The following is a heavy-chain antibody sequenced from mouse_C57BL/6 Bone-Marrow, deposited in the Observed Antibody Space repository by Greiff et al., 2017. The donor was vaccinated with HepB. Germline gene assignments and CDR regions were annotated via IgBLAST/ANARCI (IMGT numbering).Heavy chain of an antibody. J-gene: IGHJ3*01. CDR2: IYPRSGNT. CDR3: ADYGSSRFAY. CDR1: GYTFTSYG. Sequence: VMLVESGAELARPGASVKLSCKASGYTFTSYGISWVKQRTGQGLEWIGEIYPRSGNTYYNEKFKGKATLTADKSSSTAYMELRSLTSEDSAVYFCADYGSSRFAYWGQGTLVTVSA. D-gene: IGHD1-1*01. V-gene: IGHV1-81*01.